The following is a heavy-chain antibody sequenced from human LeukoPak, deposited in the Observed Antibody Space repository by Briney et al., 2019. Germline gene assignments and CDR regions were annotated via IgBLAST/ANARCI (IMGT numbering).Heavy chain of an antibody. J-gene: IGHJ4*02. CDR2: MSADSATT. V-gene: IGHV3-23*01. CDR3: AKDSLRERIVGSTTRGVNDY. CDR1: GFNFGSYS. D-gene: IGHD1-26*01. Sequence: AGGSLRLSCAASGFNFGSYSMTWVRQAPGKGLEWVSVMSADSATTFYADSVKGRFTISRDNSKNTLYLQMNSLRGEDTAVYYCAKDSLRERIVGSTTRGVNDYWGQGTLVTVSS.